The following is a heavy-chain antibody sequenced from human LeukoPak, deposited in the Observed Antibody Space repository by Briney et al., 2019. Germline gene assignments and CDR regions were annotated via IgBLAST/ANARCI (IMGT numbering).Heavy chain of an antibody. CDR2: ISAYNGNT. J-gene: IGHJ5*02. CDR3: ARATTSYDFWSGSSGRWFDP. Sequence: ASVKVSCKASGYTFTSYGISWVRQAPGQGLEWMGWISAYNGNTSYAQKLQGRVTMTTDTSTSTAYMELRSLRSDDTAVYYCARATTSYDFWSGSSGRWFDPWGQGTLVTVSS. CDR1: GYTFTSYG. D-gene: IGHD3-3*01. V-gene: IGHV1-18*01.